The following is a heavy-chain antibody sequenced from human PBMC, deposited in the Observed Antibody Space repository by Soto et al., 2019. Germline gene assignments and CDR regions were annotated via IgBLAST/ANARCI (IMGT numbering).Heavy chain of an antibody. CDR3: AGEEASRIERWFDP. Sequence: QVQLQESGPGLVKPSQTLSLTCTVSGGSISSHNYYWSWIRQHPGKGLEWIGYISYSGSTYYNPSLKSRVTISVDTSKNQFSLKLKSVTAADTAVYYCAGEEASRIERWFDPWGQGTLVTVSS. CDR2: ISYSGST. V-gene: IGHV4-31*03. J-gene: IGHJ5*02. CDR1: GGSISSHNYY.